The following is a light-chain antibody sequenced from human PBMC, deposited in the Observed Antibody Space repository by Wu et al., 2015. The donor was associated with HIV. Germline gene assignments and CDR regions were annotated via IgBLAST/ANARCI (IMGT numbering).Light chain of an antibody. Sequence: EIVMTQSPATLSVSPGERATLSCRASQTVSSNLAWYQQKPGQPPRLLIFGASTRATGIPARFSGSGSGTDFTLTITSMQSEDLAVYYCQQYNTWPQTFGQGTKVEIK. J-gene: IGKJ1*01. CDR2: GAS. V-gene: IGKV3-15*01. CDR3: QQYNTWPQT. CDR1: QTVSSN.